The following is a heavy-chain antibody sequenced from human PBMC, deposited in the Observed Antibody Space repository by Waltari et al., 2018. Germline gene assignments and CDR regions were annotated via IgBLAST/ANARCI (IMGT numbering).Heavy chain of an antibody. CDR1: GYSISSGYY. V-gene: IGHV4-38-2*01. D-gene: IGHD1-26*01. CDR3: GIVGATNYYYYYMDV. J-gene: IGHJ6*03. Sequence: QVQLQESGPGLVKPSETLSLTCAVSGYSISSGYYWGWIRQPPGKGLEWIGSIYHSGSTYYNPSLKSRVTISVDTSKNQFSLKLSSVTAADTAVYYCGIVGATNYYYYYMDVWGKGTTVTVSS. CDR2: IYHSGST.